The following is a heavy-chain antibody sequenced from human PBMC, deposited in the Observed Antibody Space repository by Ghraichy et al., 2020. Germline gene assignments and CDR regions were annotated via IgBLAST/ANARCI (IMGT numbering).Heavy chain of an antibody. CDR3: AGRREMATIGGY. D-gene: IGHD5-24*01. V-gene: IGHV4-34*01. Sequence: SETLSLTCAVYGGSFSGYYWSWIRQPPGKGLEWIGEINHSGSTNYNPSLKSRVTISVDTSKNQFSLKLSSVTAADTAVYYCAGRREMATIGGYWGQGTLVTVSS. CDR1: GGSFSGYY. CDR2: INHSGST. J-gene: IGHJ4*02.